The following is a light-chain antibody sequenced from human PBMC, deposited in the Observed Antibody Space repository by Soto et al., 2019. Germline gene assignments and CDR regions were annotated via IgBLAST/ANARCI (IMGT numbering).Light chain of an antibody. J-gene: IGLJ2*01. CDR2: DVN. CDR1: SSYVGGYNY. Sequence: QSALTQPRSVSGSPGQSVTISCTGTSSYVGGYNYVSWYQQHPGKAPKLMIYDVNKRPSGVPDRFSGSKSGDTASLSISGLQAEDEADYYCCSYAGSFTLVFGGGTKLTVL. V-gene: IGLV2-11*01. CDR3: CSYAGSFTLV.